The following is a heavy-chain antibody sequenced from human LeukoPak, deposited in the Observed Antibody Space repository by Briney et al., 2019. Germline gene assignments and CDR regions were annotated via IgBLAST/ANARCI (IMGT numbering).Heavy chain of an antibody. J-gene: IGHJ2*01. Sequence: SETLSLTCTVSSGSISNYDWSWIRQPAGKGLEWIGRIYTSGSTNYNPSLKSRVTMSVDTSKKQFSLKLSSVTAADTAVYYCARLTSSWYQDWYFDLWGRGTLVTVSS. CDR3: ARLTSSWYQDWYFDL. D-gene: IGHD6-13*01. CDR2: IYTSGST. CDR1: SGSISNYD. V-gene: IGHV4-4*07.